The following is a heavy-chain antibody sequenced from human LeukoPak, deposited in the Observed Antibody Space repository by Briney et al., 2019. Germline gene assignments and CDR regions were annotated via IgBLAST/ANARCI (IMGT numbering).Heavy chain of an antibody. CDR3: AREGDYDFWSGPWDWFDP. CDR2: IYTSGST. V-gene: IGHV4-4*07. D-gene: IGHD3-3*01. J-gene: IGHJ5*02. CDR1: GGSISSYY. Sequence: SETLSLTCTVSGGSISSYYWSWIRQPAGKGLEWIGRIYTSGSTNYNPSLKSRVTISVDKSENQFSLKLSSVTAADTAVYYCAREGDYDFWSGPWDWFDPWGQGTLVTASS.